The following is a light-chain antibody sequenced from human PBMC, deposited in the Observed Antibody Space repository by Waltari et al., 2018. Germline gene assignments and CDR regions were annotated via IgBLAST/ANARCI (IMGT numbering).Light chain of an antibody. CDR2: LGS. CDR1: QSLLHSNGYNY. V-gene: IGKV2-28*01. J-gene: IGKJ1*01. CDR3: MQSLQALWT. Sequence: DIVVTQSPLSLPVTTGEPASIPCRSSQSLLHSNGYNYLDWYLQKPGQSPQLLIYLGSNRASGVPDRFSGTGSGTDFTLKINRVQAEDVGVYYCMQSLQALWTFGQGTKVEIK.